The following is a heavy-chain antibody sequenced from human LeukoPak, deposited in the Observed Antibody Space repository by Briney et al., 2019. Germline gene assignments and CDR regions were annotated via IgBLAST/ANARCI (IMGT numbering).Heavy chain of an antibody. Sequence: GGSLRLSCAASGFTFSSYEMNWVRQAPGKGLEWVSYISSSGSTIYYADSVKGRFTISRDNAKNSLYLQMNSLRAEDTAVYYCAKDGDTMSGTYYYDMDVWGKGTTVTIS. D-gene: IGHD1-26*01. V-gene: IGHV3-48*03. J-gene: IGHJ6*03. CDR3: AKDGDTMSGTYYYDMDV. CDR1: GFTFSSYE. CDR2: ISSSGSTI.